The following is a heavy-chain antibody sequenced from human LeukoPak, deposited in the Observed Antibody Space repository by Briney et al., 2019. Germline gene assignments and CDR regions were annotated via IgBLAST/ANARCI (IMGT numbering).Heavy chain of an antibody. J-gene: IGHJ5*02. CDR2: IYYSGST. Sequence: PSETLSLTCTVSGGSISSYYWSWIRQPPGKGLEWIGYIYYSGSTNYNPSLKSRVTISVDTSKNQFSLKLSSVTAADTAVYYCARVNEGYSSGWYDNWFDPWGQGTLVTVSS. V-gene: IGHV4-59*01. CDR3: ARVNEGYSSGWYDNWFDP. CDR1: GGSISSYY. D-gene: IGHD6-19*01.